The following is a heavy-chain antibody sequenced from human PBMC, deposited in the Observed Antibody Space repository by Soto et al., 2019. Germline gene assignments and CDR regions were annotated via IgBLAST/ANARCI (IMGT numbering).Heavy chain of an antibody. D-gene: IGHD6-19*01. J-gene: IGHJ5*02. Sequence: QVQLQQWGAGLLKPSETLSLTCAVYGGSFSGYYWSWIRQPPGKGLEWIGEINHSGSTNYNPSLKSRVTISVDTSKNPFPLKLSSVTAADTAVYYCARGRIAVTPMGRNWFDPWGQGTLVTVSS. CDR1: GGSFSGYY. CDR3: ARGRIAVTPMGRNWFDP. CDR2: INHSGST. V-gene: IGHV4-34*01.